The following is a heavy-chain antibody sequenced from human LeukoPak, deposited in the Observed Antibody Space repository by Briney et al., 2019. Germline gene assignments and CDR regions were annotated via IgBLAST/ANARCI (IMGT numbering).Heavy chain of an antibody. CDR2: ISSSGSTI. CDR1: GFTFSSYE. D-gene: IGHD3-22*01. J-gene: IGHJ1*01. Sequence: GGSLRLSCAASGFTFSSYEMNWVRQAPGKGLEWVSYISSSGSTISYADSVKGRFTISRDNAKNSLYLQMNSLRAEDTAVYYCARGLRYYDSSGYPEYFQHWGQGTLVTVSS. CDR3: ARGLRYYDSSGYPEYFQH. V-gene: IGHV3-48*03.